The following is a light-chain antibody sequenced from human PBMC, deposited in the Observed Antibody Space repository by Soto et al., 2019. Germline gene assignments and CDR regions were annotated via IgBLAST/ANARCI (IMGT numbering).Light chain of an antibody. CDR3: SSYTNINTRACV. V-gene: IGLV2-14*01. Sequence: QSALTQPASVSGSPGQSITISCTGTSGDIGSYNRVSWYQQHPGKAPKLIIYEVTDRPSGVSNRFSGSKSGNTASLTLSGLQAEDAAEYYGSSYTNINTRACVFGTGTKLTVL. J-gene: IGLJ1*01. CDR1: SGDIGSYNR. CDR2: EVT.